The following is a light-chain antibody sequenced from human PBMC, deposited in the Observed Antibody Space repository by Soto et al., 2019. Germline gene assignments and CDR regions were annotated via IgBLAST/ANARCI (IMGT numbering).Light chain of an antibody. J-gene: IGKJ4*01. CDR2: TAS. Sequence: DIQMTQSPTSLSASVGDRVTITCRASQSISNYLSWYQQKTGKAPKLLIYTASSLQSGVPSRFSGSGSGTDFSLTISSLQPADFATYYCQQSYSTPLTFGGGTKVEI. CDR3: QQSYSTPLT. CDR1: QSISNY. V-gene: IGKV1-39*01.